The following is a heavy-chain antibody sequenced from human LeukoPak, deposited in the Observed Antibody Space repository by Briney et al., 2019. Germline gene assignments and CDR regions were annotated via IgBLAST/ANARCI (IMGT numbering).Heavy chain of an antibody. D-gene: IGHD6-13*01. CDR1: GFTFGRFA. V-gene: IGHV3-23*01. Sequence: GGSLRLSCAASGFTFGRFAMSWARQAPGKGPEWVSTISGSGTDTYYADSVKGRFTISRDNSKNTLYLQMNSLRAEDTALYYCAKGSLGSWYFFDYWGQGALVTVSS. CDR2: ISGSGTDT. CDR3: AKGSLGSWYFFDY. J-gene: IGHJ4*02.